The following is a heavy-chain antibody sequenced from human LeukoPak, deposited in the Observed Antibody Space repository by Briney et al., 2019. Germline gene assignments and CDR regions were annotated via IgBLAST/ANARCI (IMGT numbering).Heavy chain of an antibody. Sequence: SETLSLTCAVYGGTFSGYYWSWIRQPPGKGLEWIGEINHSGSTNYNPSLESRVTISVDTSKNQFSLKLSSVTAADTAVYYCASRPPNCSGGSCSGFDPWGQGTLVTVSS. CDR2: INHSGST. V-gene: IGHV4-34*01. CDR1: GGTFSGYY. J-gene: IGHJ5*02. D-gene: IGHD2-15*01. CDR3: ASRPPNCSGGSCSGFDP.